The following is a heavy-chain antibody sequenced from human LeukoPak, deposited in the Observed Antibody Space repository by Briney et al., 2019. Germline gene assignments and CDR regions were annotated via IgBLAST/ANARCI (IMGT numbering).Heavy chain of an antibody. CDR1: GFTFSSYE. J-gene: IGHJ4*02. CDR2: IRYDGSNK. CDR3: ARDYYDSSRAVDY. D-gene: IGHD3-22*01. V-gene: IGHV3-30*02. Sequence: GGSLRLSCAASGFTFSSYEMNWVRQAPGKGLEWVAFIRYDGSNKYYADSVKGRFTISRDNSKNTLYLQMNSLRAEDTAVYYCARDYYDSSRAVDYWGQGTLVTVSS.